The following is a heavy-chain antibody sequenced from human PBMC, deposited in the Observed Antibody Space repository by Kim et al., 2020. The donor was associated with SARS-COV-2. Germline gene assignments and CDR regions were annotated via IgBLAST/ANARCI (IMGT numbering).Heavy chain of an antibody. CDR3: ARGTGGMFDY. D-gene: IGHD3-16*01. J-gene: IGHJ4*02. V-gene: IGHV3-48*01. CDR2: SPR. Sequence: SPRYYANSVKGRFTIPRENAKNSLYLRKNSLRAEDTAVYYCARGTGGMFDYWGQGTLVTVSS.